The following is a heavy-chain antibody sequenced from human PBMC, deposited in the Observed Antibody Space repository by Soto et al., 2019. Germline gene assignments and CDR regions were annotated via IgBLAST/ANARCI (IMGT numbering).Heavy chain of an antibody. D-gene: IGHD3-10*01. V-gene: IGHV4-59*01. Sequence: QVQLQESGPGLVKPSETLSLTCTVSGGSISSYYWSWIRQPPGKGLEWIGYIYYSGSTNYNPSLKSRVTISVDTSKNQFSLKMSSVTAADTAVYYCARASIWFGEPNPRFDYWGQGTLVTVS. CDR1: GGSISSYY. CDR3: ARASIWFGEPNPRFDY. CDR2: IYYSGST. J-gene: IGHJ4*02.